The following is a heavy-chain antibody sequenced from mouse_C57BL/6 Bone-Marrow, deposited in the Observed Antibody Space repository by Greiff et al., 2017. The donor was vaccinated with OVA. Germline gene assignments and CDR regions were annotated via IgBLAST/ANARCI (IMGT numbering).Heavy chain of an antibody. Sequence: VQLKQSGAELVRPGASVKLSCTASGFNIKDDYMHWVKQRPEQGLEWIGWIDPENGDTEYASKFQGKATITADTSSNTAYLQLSSLTSEDTAVYYCTSLLLCAYWGQGTLVTVSA. CDR1: GFNIKDDY. D-gene: IGHD2-10*01. J-gene: IGHJ3*01. CDR3: TSLLLCAY. V-gene: IGHV14-4*01. CDR2: IDPENGDT.